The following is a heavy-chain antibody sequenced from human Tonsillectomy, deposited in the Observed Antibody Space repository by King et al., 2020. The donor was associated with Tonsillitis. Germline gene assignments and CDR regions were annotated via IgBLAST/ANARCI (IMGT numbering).Heavy chain of an antibody. CDR2: ISYGSGNI. J-gene: IGHJ4*02. D-gene: IGHD5-12*01. Sequence: VPLVESGGGLVKPGGSLRLSCAASGFTFSSYNMNWVRPVPGKGLEWISSISYGSGNIYYADSVKGRFTISRDNAKNSLYLQMNSLRAEDTAMYYCARHQDSGYDYWGQGTLVTVSS. CDR3: ARHQDSGYDY. CDR1: GFTFSSYN. V-gene: IGHV3-21*01.